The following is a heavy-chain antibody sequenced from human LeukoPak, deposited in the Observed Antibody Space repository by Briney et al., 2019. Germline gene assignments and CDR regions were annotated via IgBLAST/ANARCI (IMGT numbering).Heavy chain of an antibody. CDR2: IYYSGST. V-gene: IGHV4-59*01. D-gene: IGHD6-6*01. Sequence: SETLSLTCTVSGGSMTNYYWTWIRQPPGKGLEWIGYIYYSGSTNYNPSLKSRVTISVDTSKNQFPLKLSSVTAADTAVYYCARVGRSIAAPDVWGQGTTVTVSS. CDR1: GGSMTNYY. J-gene: IGHJ6*02. CDR3: ARVGRSIAAPDV.